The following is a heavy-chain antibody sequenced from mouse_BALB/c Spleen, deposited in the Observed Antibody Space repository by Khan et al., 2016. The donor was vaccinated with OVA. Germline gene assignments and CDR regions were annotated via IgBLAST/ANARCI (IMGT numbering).Heavy chain of an antibody. Sequence: QMQLEESGPGLVAPSQSLSITCTVSGFSLISYGIHWVRQPPGKGLEWLGVICAGGSTNYNSALMSRLCISNDTSKSHAFLIMNSLQIDDTATYYGARTDENYVEYLEDGGAGTTVTVSA. CDR2: ICAGGST. CDR1: GFSLISYG. V-gene: IGHV2-9*02. J-gene: IGHJ1*01. D-gene: IGHD1-1*01. CDR3: ARTDENYVEYLED.